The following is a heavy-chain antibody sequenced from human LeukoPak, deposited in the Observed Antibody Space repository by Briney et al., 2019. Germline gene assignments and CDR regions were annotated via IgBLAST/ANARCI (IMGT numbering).Heavy chain of an antibody. CDR3: ARGRVAAAVFVF. Sequence: ASVKVSCRASGCTFTGYYMHWVRQAPGQGLEWMGWINPNSGGTNYAQKFQGRVTMTRDTSISTAYMELSRLRSDDTAVYYCARGRVAAAVFVFWGQGTLVTVSS. D-gene: IGHD6-13*01. CDR1: GCTFTGYY. J-gene: IGHJ4*02. CDR2: INPNSGGT. V-gene: IGHV1-2*02.